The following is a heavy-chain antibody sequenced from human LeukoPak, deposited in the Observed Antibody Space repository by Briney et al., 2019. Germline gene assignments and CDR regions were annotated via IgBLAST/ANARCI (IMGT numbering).Heavy chain of an antibody. CDR1: GYTFTDYH. CDR3: ARVRAIAATGTGARYFQD. J-gene: IGHJ1*01. V-gene: IGHV1-2*02. Sequence: ASVKVSCKASGYTFTDYHIYWMRQAPGQGLEWMGWNNPNSGGTNYAQKFQGRVTMTRDTSTNTAYMELSRLRSDDTAVYFCARVRAIAATGTGARYFQDWGQGTQVTVSS. D-gene: IGHD1-1*01. CDR2: NNPNSGGT.